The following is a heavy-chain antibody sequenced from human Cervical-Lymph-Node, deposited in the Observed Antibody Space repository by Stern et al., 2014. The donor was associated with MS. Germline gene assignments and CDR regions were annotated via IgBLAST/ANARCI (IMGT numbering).Heavy chain of an antibody. D-gene: IGHD4-17*01. V-gene: IGHV4-61*02. CDR3: ARDVEDYGDRFDY. CDR2: IYTSGST. Sequence: QVQLQESGPGLVKPSQTLSLTCTVSGGSISSGSYYWSWIRQPAGKGLEWIGRIYTSGSTNYNPSLKSRVTISVDTSKNQFPLKLSSVTAADTAVYYCARDVEDYGDRFDYWGQGTLVTVSS. J-gene: IGHJ4*02. CDR1: GGSISSGSYY.